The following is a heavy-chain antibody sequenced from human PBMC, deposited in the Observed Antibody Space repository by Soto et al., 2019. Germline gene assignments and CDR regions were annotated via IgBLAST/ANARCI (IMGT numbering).Heavy chain of an antibody. Sequence: QLQLQESGSGLLKPSQTLSLTCAVSGGSINSGGDSWSWIRQPPGKGLEWIGYIYHSGGTYYNPSLKSRVIISIDRSKNQFSLKLTSVTAAYTAVYCCARTAAGGWFDPWGQGTLVTVSS. J-gene: IGHJ5*02. CDR2: IYHSGGT. CDR3: ARTAAGGWFDP. CDR1: GGSINSGGDS. V-gene: IGHV4-30-2*01. D-gene: IGHD3-10*01.